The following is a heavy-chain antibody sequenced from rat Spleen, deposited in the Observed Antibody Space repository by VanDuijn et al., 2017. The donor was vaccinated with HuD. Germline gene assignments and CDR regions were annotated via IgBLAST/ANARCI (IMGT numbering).Heavy chain of an antibody. CDR1: GFSLTSYS. CDR3: ARSGED. V-gene: IGHV2-63*01. Sequence: QVQLKESGPGLVQPSQTLSLTCTVSGFSLTSYSVSWVRQPSGKGPEWMGRMWYDGDTAYNSALKSRLSIRRDTSKSQGFLKMNRLQTEATAMYCCARSGEDWGQGVMVTVSS. CDR2: MWYDGDT. D-gene: IGHD1-11*01. J-gene: IGHJ2*01.